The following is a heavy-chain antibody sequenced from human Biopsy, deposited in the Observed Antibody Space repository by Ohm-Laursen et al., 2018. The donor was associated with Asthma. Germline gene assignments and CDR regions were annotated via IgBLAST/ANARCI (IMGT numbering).Heavy chain of an antibody. Sequence: SLRLSCTASGFTFKAYGIHWVRQAPGKGLEWVAVMSCEESVQYFADSVKGRFTFSRDNSKNTLYLQMNSLRAEDSAVYYCARDFGCGSHFVGTTFDYWGQGALVTVSS. CDR1: GFTFKAYG. CDR2: MSCEESVQ. J-gene: IGHJ4*02. V-gene: IGHV3-30*03. D-gene: IGHD1-26*01. CDR3: ARDFGCGSHFVGTTFDY.